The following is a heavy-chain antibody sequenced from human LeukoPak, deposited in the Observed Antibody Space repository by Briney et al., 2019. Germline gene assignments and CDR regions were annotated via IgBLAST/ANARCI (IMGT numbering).Heavy chain of an antibody. V-gene: IGHV3-43*02. Sequence: PGGFLRLSCAAPGFTFDEYAMNWVRQAPGKGLEWVSLISGDGGVTYYADSVKGRFTISRDNSKNSLYLQMNSLRPEDTALYYCAKSPSPPDASDIWGQGTMVTVSS. CDR3: AKSPSPPDASDI. CDR1: GFTFDEYA. J-gene: IGHJ3*02. CDR2: ISGDGGVT.